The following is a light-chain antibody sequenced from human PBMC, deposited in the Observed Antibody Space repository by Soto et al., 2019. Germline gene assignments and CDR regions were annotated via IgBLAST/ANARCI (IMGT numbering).Light chain of an antibody. Sequence: QSVLTQPPSASGTPGQRVTISCSGSSSNIGSNTVHWYQQLPGTAPKLLIYSNNKRPSGVPDRFSGSKSGTSASLAISWPXXEDEADYYCAAWDDSLNAWXXXXXXKLTVL. CDR3: AAWDDSLNAWX. CDR2: SNN. V-gene: IGLV1-44*01. J-gene: IGLJ3*02. CDR1: SSNIGSNT.